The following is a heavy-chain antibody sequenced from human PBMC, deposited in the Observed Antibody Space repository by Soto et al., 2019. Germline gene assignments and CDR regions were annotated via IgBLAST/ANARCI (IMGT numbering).Heavy chain of an antibody. CDR2: IWYDGSNK. V-gene: IGHV3-33*01. D-gene: IGHD3-10*01. J-gene: IGHJ4*02. CDR3: ARGFYYGSGSYLS. Sequence: QVQLVESGGGVVQPGRSLRLSCAASGFTFSSYGMHWVRQAPGKGLEWVAVIWYDGSNKYYADSVKGRFTISRDNSKNTLYLEMNSLRAGDTAVYYCARGFYYGSGSYLSWGQGTLVTVSS. CDR1: GFTFSSYG.